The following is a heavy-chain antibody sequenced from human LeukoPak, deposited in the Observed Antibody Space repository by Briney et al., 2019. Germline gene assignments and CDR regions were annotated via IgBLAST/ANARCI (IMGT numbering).Heavy chain of an antibody. Sequence: ASVKVSCKASGYTFTGYYMHWVRQAPGQGLEWMGWINPNSGGTNYAQKFQGRVTMTRDTSISTAYMELSRLRSDDTAVYYCARVGVLWFGETNWFDPWGQGTQVTVSS. CDR3: ARVGVLWFGETNWFDP. J-gene: IGHJ5*02. V-gene: IGHV1-2*02. CDR1: GYTFTGYY. D-gene: IGHD3-10*01. CDR2: INPNSGGT.